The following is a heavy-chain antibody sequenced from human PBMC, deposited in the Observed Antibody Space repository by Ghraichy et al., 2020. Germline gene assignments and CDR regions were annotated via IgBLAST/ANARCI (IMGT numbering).Heavy chain of an antibody. V-gene: IGHV3-23*01. Sequence: GGSLRLSCAASGFTFNNYAMSWVRQAPGKGLEWVSATSGSGGSTYYADSVKGRFTISRDNSKNTLYLQMNSLRAEDTAVYYCAKSSRAWPYYYYYGLDVWGQGTTVTVSS. J-gene: IGHJ6*02. CDR3: AKSSRAWPYYYYYGLDV. CDR1: GFTFNNYA. CDR2: TSGSGGST.